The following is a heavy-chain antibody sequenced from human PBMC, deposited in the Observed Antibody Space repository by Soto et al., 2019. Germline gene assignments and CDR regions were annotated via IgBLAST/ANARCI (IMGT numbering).Heavy chain of an antibody. Sequence: LSLTCTVSGGSISSYYWSWIRQPPGKGLEWIGYIYYSGSTNYNPSLKSRVTISVDTSKNQFSLKLSSVTAADTAVYYCASLDYYDSSGYYPGYFDYWGQGTLVTVSS. J-gene: IGHJ4*02. V-gene: IGHV4-59*01. CDR3: ASLDYYDSSGYYPGYFDY. CDR2: IYYSGST. D-gene: IGHD3-22*01. CDR1: GGSISSYY.